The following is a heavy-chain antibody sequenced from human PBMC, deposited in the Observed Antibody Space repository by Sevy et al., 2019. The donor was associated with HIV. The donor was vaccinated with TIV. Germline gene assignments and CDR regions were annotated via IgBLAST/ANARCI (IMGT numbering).Heavy chain of an antibody. CDR2: ISGYNGDT. J-gene: IGHJ6*02. CDR3: ARDRNNYDSSGYPKGMDV. V-gene: IGHV1-18*01. CDR1: GYTFIRNG. Sequence: ASVKVSSKASGYTFIRNGITWVRQAPGQGLEWMGCISGYNGDTNYAQKFQGRVTMTTDTSTSTAYMELRSLRSDDTAVYYCARDRNNYDSSGYPKGMDVWGQGTTVTVSS. D-gene: IGHD3-22*01.